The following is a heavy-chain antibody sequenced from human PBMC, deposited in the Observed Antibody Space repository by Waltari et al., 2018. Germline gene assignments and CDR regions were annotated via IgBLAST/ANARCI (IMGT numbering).Heavy chain of an antibody. CDR2: IIPIFGTA. V-gene: IGHV1-69*12. Sequence: QVQLVQSGAEVKKPGSSVKVSCKASGGTFSSYAISWVRQAPGQGLEWMGGIIPIFGTATYAQKFQGRVTITADESTSTAYMELSSLRSEDTAVYYCARDPGAYYYDSSGYFFDYWGQGTLVTVSS. CDR1: GGTFSSYA. CDR3: ARDPGAYYYDSSGYFFDY. D-gene: IGHD3-22*01. J-gene: IGHJ4*02.